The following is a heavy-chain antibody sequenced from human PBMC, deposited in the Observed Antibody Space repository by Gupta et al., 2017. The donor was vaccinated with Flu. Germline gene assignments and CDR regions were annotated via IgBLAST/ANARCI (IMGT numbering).Heavy chain of an antibody. Sequence: SYWMSWVRQAPGKGLEWVANIKQDGSEKYYVDAGKGRFTISRDNAKNSLYMQMNSLRAEETAVYYCARDVDDYGDYAAFDIGGQGTMVTVSS. CDR1: SYW. J-gene: IGHJ3*02. CDR3: ARDVDDYGDYAAFDI. CDR2: IKQDGSEK. D-gene: IGHD4-17*01. V-gene: IGHV3-7*01.